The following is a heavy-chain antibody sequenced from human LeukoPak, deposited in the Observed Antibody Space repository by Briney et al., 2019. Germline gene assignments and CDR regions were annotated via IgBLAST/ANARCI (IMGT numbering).Heavy chain of an antibody. D-gene: IGHD3-16*02. CDR2: INHSGST. CDR1: GGSFSGYY. Sequence: PSETLSLTCAVYGGSFSGYYWSWIRQPPGKGLEWIGEINHSGSTNYNPSLKSRVTISVDTSKNQFSLKLSSVTAADTAVYYCARGPLITFGGVIVHPYFDYWGQGTLVTVSS. CDR3: ARGPLITFGGVIVHPYFDY. V-gene: IGHV4-34*01. J-gene: IGHJ4*02.